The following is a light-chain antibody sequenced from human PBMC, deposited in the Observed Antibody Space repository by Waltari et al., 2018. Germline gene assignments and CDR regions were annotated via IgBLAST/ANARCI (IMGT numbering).Light chain of an antibody. Sequence: SSELTQDPAVSVALGQTVRITCQGDSLRSYYASWYQQKPGQAPVLVIYGKNNRPSGVPDRISCSTSGNTASLTIRGAQAEDEADYYCNSRDSSGNHVLFGGGTKLTVL. CDR3: NSRDSSGNHVL. V-gene: IGLV3-19*01. CDR2: GKN. CDR1: SLRSYY. J-gene: IGLJ2*01.